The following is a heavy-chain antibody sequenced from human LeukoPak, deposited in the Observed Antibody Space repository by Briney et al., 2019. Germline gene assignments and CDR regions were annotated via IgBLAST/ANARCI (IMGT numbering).Heavy chain of an antibody. V-gene: IGHV3-74*01. Sequence: GGSLRLSCVASGFTLSSYWMHWVRQAPGKGLLWVSRINSDGSSTSYADSVKGRFTVSRDNAKNTLYLQMNSLRAEDTAVYYCARAYDSTFPHYYYMDVWGKGTTVTISS. J-gene: IGHJ6*03. CDR1: GFTLSSYW. CDR3: ARAYDSTFPHYYYMDV. D-gene: IGHD3-22*01. CDR2: INSDGSST.